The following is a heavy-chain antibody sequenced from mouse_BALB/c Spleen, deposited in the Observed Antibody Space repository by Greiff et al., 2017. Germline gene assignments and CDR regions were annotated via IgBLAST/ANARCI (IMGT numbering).Heavy chain of an antibody. CDR1: GFTFSDYY. D-gene: IGHD1-1*01. Sequence: EVKLMESGGGLVKPGGSLKLSCAASGFTFSDYYMYWVRQTPEKRLEWVATISDGGSYTYYPDSVKGRFTISRDNAKNNLYLQMSSLKSEDTAMYYCARGYYGSRPFAWWGQGTLVTVSA. V-gene: IGHV5-4*02. CDR3: ARGYYGSRPFAW. CDR2: ISDGGSYT. J-gene: IGHJ3*02.